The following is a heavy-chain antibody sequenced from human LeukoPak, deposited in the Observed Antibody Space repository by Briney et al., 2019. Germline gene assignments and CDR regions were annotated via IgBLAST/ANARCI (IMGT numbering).Heavy chain of an antibody. CDR2: IYYSGST. CDR3: AREETYGSFDY. Sequence: PSETLSLTCTVSGGSISSYYWSWIRQPPGKGLEWIGYIYYSGSTNYNPSLKSRVTISVDTSKNQFSLKLSSVTAADTAVYYCAREETYGSFDYWGQGTLVTVSS. V-gene: IGHV4-59*01. J-gene: IGHJ4*02. CDR1: GGSISSYY. D-gene: IGHD4-17*01.